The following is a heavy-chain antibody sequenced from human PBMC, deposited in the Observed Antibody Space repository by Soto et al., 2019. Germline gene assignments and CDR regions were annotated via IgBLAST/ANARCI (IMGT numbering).Heavy chain of an antibody. J-gene: IGHJ4*02. CDR2: IIPILGIA. CDR3: GRDSGGSCYSGSCSFAY. Sequence: SVKVSCKASGGTFSSYTISWVRQAPGQGLEWMGRIIPILGIANYAQKFQGRVTITADKSTSTAYMELSSLRSEDTAVYYCGRDSGGSCYSGSCSFAYGGQGTLVPVPP. V-gene: IGHV1-69*04. D-gene: IGHD2-15*01. CDR1: GGTFSSYT.